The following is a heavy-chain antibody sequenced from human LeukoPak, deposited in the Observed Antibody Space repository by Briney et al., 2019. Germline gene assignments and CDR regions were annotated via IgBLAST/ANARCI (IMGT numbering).Heavy chain of an antibody. CDR3: AELGITMIGGV. J-gene: IGHJ6*04. Sequence: GGSLRLSCAASGFTFSSYEMNWVRQAPGKGLEGVSYISSSGSTIYYADSVKGRFTISRDNAKNSLYLQMNSLRAKHTAGYDCAELGITMIGGVWGKGTTVTISS. CDR1: GFTFSSYE. D-gene: IGHD3-10*02. CDR2: ISSSGSTI. V-gene: IGHV3-48*03.